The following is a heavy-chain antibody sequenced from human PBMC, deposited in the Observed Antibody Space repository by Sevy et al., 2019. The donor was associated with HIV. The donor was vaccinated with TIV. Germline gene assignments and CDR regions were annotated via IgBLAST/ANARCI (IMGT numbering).Heavy chain of an antibody. CDR2: ISYDGTNK. J-gene: IGHJ3*02. D-gene: IGHD1-7*01. CDR3: AKSDNWNCATPVDAFDI. CDR1: GFIFSSHG. V-gene: IGHV3-30*18. Sequence: GGSLRLSCAASGFIFSSHGIHWVRQAPGKGLEWVAFISYDGTNKYYADSVKGRIIISRDKSKNALYLQMNNLRAGNTAVYYWAKSDNWNCATPVDAFDIWGQGRMVTVSS.